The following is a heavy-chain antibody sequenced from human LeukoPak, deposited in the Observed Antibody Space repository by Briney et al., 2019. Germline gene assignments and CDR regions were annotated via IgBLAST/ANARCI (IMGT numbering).Heavy chain of an antibody. Sequence: KSSETLSLTCTVSGGSISSYYWSWNRQPPGKGLEWIGYIYYSGSTNYNPSLKSRVTISVDTSKNQFSLKLSSVTAADTAVYYCARRDYGEHFDYWGQGTLVTVSS. CDR2: IYYSGST. CDR3: ARRDYGEHFDY. D-gene: IGHD4-17*01. V-gene: IGHV4-59*01. J-gene: IGHJ4*02. CDR1: GGSISSYY.